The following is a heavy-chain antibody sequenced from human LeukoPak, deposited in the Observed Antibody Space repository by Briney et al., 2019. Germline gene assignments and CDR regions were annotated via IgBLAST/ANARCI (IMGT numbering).Heavy chain of an antibody. V-gene: IGHV3-30*18. CDR1: GFTFSSYG. CDR3: AKDKFEFSTFPDY. Sequence: GGSLRLSCAASGFTFSSYGMHWVRQAPGKGLEWVAVISYDGSNKYYADSVKGRFTISRDNSKNTLYLQMNSLRAEDTAVYYCAKDKFEFSTFPDYWGQGTLVTVSS. CDR2: ISYDGSNK. J-gene: IGHJ4*02. D-gene: IGHD2/OR15-2a*01.